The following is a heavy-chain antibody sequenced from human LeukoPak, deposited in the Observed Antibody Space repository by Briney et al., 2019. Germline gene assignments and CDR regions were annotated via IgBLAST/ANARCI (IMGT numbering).Heavy chain of an antibody. CDR1: GYTFTSYA. D-gene: IGHD6-19*01. CDR3: ARGTDLYSSGWYFLGGDPSPAMFDY. V-gene: IGHV7-4-1*02. Sequence: GASVKVSCKASGYTFTSYAMNWVRQAPGQGLEWMGWINTNTGNPTYAQGFTGRFVFSLDTSVSTAYLQISSLKAEDTAVYYCARGTDLYSSGWYFLGGDPSPAMFDYWGQGTLVTVSS. J-gene: IGHJ4*02. CDR2: INTNTGNP.